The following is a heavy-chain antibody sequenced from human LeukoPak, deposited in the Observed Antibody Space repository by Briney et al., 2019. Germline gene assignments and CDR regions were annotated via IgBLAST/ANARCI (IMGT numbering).Heavy chain of an antibody. J-gene: IGHJ5*02. CDR3: ARDRAAVWFDP. V-gene: IGHV3-21*01. CDR1: GFTVSGTS. D-gene: IGHD3-10*01. Sequence: GGSLRLSCAASGFTVSGTSMSWVRQAPGKGLEWVSSISSSSSYIYYADSVKGRFTISRDNAKNSLYLQMNSLRAEDTAVYYCARDRAAVWFDPWGQGTLVTVSS. CDR2: ISSSSSYI.